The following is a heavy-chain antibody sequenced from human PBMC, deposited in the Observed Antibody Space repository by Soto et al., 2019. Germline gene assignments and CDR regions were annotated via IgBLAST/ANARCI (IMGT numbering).Heavy chain of an antibody. CDR2: ISSSSSYT. D-gene: IGHD2-15*01. CDR1: GFTFIDYY. Sequence: SCAASGFTFIDYYMSCIRQAPGKGLEWVSYISSSSSYTNYADSVKGRFTISRDNAKNSLYLQMNSLRAEDTAVYYCARNAVVVAATLSWFDPWGQGTLVTVSS. J-gene: IGHJ5*02. V-gene: IGHV3-11*06. CDR3: ARNAVVVAATLSWFDP.